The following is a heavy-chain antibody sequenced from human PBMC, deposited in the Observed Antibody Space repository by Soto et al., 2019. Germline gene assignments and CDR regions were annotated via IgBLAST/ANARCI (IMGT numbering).Heavy chain of an antibody. CDR2: IYYSGST. CDR1: GGSISSGGYY. V-gene: IGHV4-31*03. J-gene: IGHJ5*02. CDR3: ARDLQMGIYYDSSGYYNWFDP. D-gene: IGHD3-22*01. Sequence: SETLSLTCTVSGGSISSGGYYWSWIRQHPGKGLEWIGSIYYSGSTYYNPSLKSRVTISVDTSKNQFSLQLNSVTPEDTAVYYCARDLQMGIYYDSSGYYNWFDPWGQGTLVTVSS.